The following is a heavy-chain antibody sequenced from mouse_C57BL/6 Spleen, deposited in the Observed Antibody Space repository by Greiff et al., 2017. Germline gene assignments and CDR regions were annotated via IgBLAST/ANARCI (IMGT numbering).Heavy chain of an antibody. CDR2: IDPSDSYT. CDR3: ARSGNARYFDV. Sequence: QVQLQQPGAELVKPGASVKLSCKASGYTFTSYWMQWVKQRPGQGLEWIGAIDPSDSYTNYSQKFKGKATLTVDTTSSTAYMQLSSLTSEDSAVEYCARSGNARYFDVWGTGTTVTASS. J-gene: IGHJ1*03. D-gene: IGHD2-1*01. CDR1: GYTFTSYW. V-gene: IGHV1-50*01.